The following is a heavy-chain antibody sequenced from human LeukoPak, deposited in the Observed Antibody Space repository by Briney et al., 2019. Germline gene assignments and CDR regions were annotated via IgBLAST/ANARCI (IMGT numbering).Heavy chain of an antibody. D-gene: IGHD5-12*01. J-gene: IGHJ6*02. CDR1: GFTFDDYA. Sequence: GGSLRLSRAASGFTFDDYAMHWVRQVPGKGLEWVSLITGDGGGTYYADSVKGRFTISRDNSKNSLYLQMKSLRTEDTALYYCAKDPRRTYPWHGMDVWGQGTTVTVSS. CDR3: AKDPRRTYPWHGMDV. CDR2: ITGDGGGT. V-gene: IGHV3-43*02.